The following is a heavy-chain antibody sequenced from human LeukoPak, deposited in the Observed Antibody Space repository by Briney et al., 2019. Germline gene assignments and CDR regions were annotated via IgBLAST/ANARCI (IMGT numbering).Heavy chain of an antibody. CDR1: GFDFSSYV. Sequence: PGGSLRLSCAASGFDFSSYVMHWVRQGPGRGLVWVSRINRDGSSTTYADSVKGRFTISRDNAKNTLYLQMNSLRAEDTAVYYCARDQSSVFDYWGQGTLVTVSS. V-gene: IGHV3-74*01. J-gene: IGHJ4*02. D-gene: IGHD3-22*01. CDR3: ARDQSSVFDY. CDR2: INRDGSST.